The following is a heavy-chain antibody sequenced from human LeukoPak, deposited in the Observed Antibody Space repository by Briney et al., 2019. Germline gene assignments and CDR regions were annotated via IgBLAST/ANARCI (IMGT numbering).Heavy chain of an antibody. V-gene: IGHV4-59*08. CDR1: GGSISAYY. D-gene: IGHD5-18*01. Sequence: SETLSLTCTVSGGSISAYYWSWIRQPPGKGLEWIACIYHSGSTDYNPSLKSRVTILIDTSKRQFSLKLSSVTAADTAVYYCARGYSYGLGEGDFDIWGQGTMVTVSS. CDR3: ARGYSYGLGEGDFDI. CDR2: IYHSGST. J-gene: IGHJ3*02.